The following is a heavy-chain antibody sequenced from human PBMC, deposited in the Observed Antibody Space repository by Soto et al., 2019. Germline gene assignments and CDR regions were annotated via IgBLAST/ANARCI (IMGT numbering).Heavy chain of an antibody. CDR2: IKTKADSGTI. V-gene: IGHV3-15*01. D-gene: IGHD3-16*01. Sequence: EVQLVESGGGLVKPGESLRLSCAASGFTFTYAWMNWVRQTPGKGLEWVGRIKTKADSGTIDYAAPVKGRFTISRDDSKNALYLQMNSLTTEDSAMYYCATDFRGGRIFWGQGTLVAVST. CDR3: ATDFRGGRIF. J-gene: IGHJ1*01. CDR1: GFTFTYAW.